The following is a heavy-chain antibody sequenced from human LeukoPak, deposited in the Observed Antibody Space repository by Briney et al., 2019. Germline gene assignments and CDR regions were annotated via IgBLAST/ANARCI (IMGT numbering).Heavy chain of an antibody. D-gene: IGHD6-13*01. CDR3: ARLESSSSWYKYYFDY. V-gene: IGHV4-59*01. J-gene: IGHJ4*02. Sequence: SETLSLTCIVSGGSMRSYYWSWIRQPPGKGLEWIGYIYYSGNTNYNPSLKSRVTISVDMSKNQFSLKLSAVTAADTAVYYCARLESSSSWYKYYFDYWGQGTLVTVSS. CDR2: IYYSGNT. CDR1: GGSMRSYY.